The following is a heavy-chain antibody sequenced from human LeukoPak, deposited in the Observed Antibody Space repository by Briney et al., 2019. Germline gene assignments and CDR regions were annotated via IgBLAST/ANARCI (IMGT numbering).Heavy chain of an antibody. V-gene: IGHV4-39*01. Sequence: SETLSLTCNVSGDSLTSGGFYWAWIRQSPGKGLEWIGNVYYSGSTQYNPSLRGRVSISMDITKNQFYLKLNSVSVTDTAIYYCARRDYAAWFDPWGQGTLVTVSS. CDR3: ARRDYAAWFDP. CDR2: VYYSGST. D-gene: IGHD4/OR15-4a*01. J-gene: IGHJ5*02. CDR1: GDSLTSGGFY.